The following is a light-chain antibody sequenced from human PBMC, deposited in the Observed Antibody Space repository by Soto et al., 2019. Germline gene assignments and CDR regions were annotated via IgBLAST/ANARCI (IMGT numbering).Light chain of an antibody. CDR2: DAL. CDR1: QSISTY. V-gene: IGKV3-11*01. J-gene: IGKJ3*01. Sequence: DIGVTQSPATLSLSPGERATLSCRARQSISTYLAWYQQKPGQAPRPPIYDALNWATGTPARFSGSGSGTDLTLNISSQEHEDFAVNYCQQRRTWPRISFGHGTKVEIK. CDR3: QQRRTWPRIS.